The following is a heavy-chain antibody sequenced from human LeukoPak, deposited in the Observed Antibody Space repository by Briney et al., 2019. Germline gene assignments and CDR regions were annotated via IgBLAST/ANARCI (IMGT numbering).Heavy chain of an antibody. CDR2: IYSGGTT. CDR1: GFIVSSKY. D-gene: IGHD6-19*01. Sequence: GGSLRLSCAASGFIVSSKYTTWVRQAPGKGLEWVSVIYSGGTTYYADSVKGRFTISRDNSKNTLYLQMNSLRAEDTAVYYCAKGIAVAGLDAFDIWGQGTMVTVSS. CDR3: AKGIAVAGLDAFDI. J-gene: IGHJ3*02. V-gene: IGHV3-53*01.